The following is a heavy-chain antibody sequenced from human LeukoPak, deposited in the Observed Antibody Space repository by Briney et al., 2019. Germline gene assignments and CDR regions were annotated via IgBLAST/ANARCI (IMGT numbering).Heavy chain of an antibody. Sequence: PGGSLRLSCAASGFTFSSYAMSWVRQAPGKGLEWVSAISGSGAGTYYADSVKGRFTISRDNSKNTLYLQMNSLRAEDTAVYYCARDDYYDSSGYYTHWRQGTLVTVSS. V-gene: IGHV3-23*01. J-gene: IGHJ4*02. CDR2: ISGSGAGT. CDR1: GFTFSSYA. CDR3: ARDDYYDSSGYYTH. D-gene: IGHD3-22*01.